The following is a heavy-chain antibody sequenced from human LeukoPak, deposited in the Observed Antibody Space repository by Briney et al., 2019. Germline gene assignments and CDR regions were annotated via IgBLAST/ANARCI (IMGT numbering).Heavy chain of an antibody. CDR2: IIPIFGTA. V-gene: IGHV1-69*13. D-gene: IGHD3-22*01. CDR3: AREDRAYYYDSSGYYFDAFDI. CDR1: GGTFSSYA. Sequence: ASVKVSCKASGGTFSSYAISWVRQAPGQGLEWMGGIIPIFGTANYAQKFQGRVTITADESTSTAYMELSRLRSEDTAVYYCAREDRAYYYDSSGYYFDAFDIWGQGTMVTVSS. J-gene: IGHJ3*02.